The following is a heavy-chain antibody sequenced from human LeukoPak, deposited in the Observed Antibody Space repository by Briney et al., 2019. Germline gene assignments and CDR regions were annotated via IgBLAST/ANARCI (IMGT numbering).Heavy chain of an antibody. J-gene: IGHJ6*03. CDR3: ARAVGGVLLWFGEDYYMDV. D-gene: IGHD3-10*01. Sequence: SETLSLTCTVSGGSISSSSYYWGWIRQPPGKGLEWIGSIYYSGSTYYNPSLKSRVTISVDTSKNQFSLKLSSVTAADTAVYYCARAVGGVLLWFGEDYYMDVWGKGTTVTVSS. CDR1: GGSISSSSYY. CDR2: IYYSGST. V-gene: IGHV4-39*07.